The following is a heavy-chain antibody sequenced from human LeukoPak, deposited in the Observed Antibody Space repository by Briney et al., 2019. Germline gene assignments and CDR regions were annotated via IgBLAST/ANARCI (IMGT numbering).Heavy chain of an antibody. CDR3: ARHRYDFWSGYSLYGMDV. Sequence: SETLSLTCTVSGGSISSYYWSWIRQPPGKGLEWIGYIYYSGSPNYNPSLKSRVTISVDTSKNQFSLKLSSVTAADTAVYYCARHRYDFWSGYSLYGMDVWGQGTTVTVSS. D-gene: IGHD3-3*01. CDR2: IYYSGSP. V-gene: IGHV4-59*08. J-gene: IGHJ6*02. CDR1: GGSISSYY.